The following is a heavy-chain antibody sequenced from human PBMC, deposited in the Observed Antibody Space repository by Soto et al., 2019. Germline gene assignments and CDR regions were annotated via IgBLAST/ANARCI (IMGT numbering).Heavy chain of an antibody. D-gene: IGHD2-15*01. V-gene: IGHV3-13*05. J-gene: IGHJ6*02. Sequence: PAGSLRLSCAASGFTLSAYDMHWVRQAEGKGLEWVSALGAADDPYYLVSVKGRFTISRENAKNSLYLQMNNLRAGDTAVYYCARAYSGRLPRRADYYYAMDVWGQGTTVTVSS. CDR2: LGAADDP. CDR1: GFTLSAYD. CDR3: ARAYSGRLPRRADYYYAMDV.